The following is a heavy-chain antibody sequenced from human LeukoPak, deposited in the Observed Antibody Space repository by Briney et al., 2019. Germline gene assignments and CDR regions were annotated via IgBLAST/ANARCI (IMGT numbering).Heavy chain of an antibody. CDR2: ISGSGGST. CDR1: GFTFSSYA. D-gene: IGHD3-10*01. V-gene: IGHV3-23*01. J-gene: IGHJ4*02. Sequence: GGSLRLSCAASGFTFSSYAMSWVRQAPGKGLEWVSAISGSGGSTYYADSVKGRFTISRDNSKNTLYLQMNSLRAEDTAVYYCAKDPRRLWFGGYCFDYWGQGTLVTVPS. CDR3: AKDPRRLWFGGYCFDY.